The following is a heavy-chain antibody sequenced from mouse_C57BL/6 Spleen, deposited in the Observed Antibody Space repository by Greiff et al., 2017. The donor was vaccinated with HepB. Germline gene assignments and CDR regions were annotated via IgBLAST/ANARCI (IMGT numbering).Heavy chain of an antibody. CDR1: GFTFSSYG. CDR3: ARHHGNFWFAY. Sequence: EVHLVESGGDLVKPGGSLKLSCAASGFTFSSYGMSWVRQTPDKRLEWVATISSGGSYTYYPDSVKGRFTISRDNAKNTLYLQMSSLKSEDTAMYYCARHHGNFWFAYWGQGTLVTVSA. CDR2: ISSGGSYT. J-gene: IGHJ3*01. D-gene: IGHD2-1*01. V-gene: IGHV5-6*01.